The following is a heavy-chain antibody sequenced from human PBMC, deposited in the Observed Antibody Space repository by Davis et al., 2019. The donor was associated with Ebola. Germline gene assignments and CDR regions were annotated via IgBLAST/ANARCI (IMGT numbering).Heavy chain of an antibody. V-gene: IGHV1-69*13. CDR2: IIALIDTA. D-gene: IGHD3-9*01. CDR3: ANTVRYVDWLLWC. Sequence: SVKVSCKAFGYTFTNYYVHWVRQAPGQGLEWMGGIIALIDTANYAQKFQGRVTITADESTSTAYMELSSLRSEDTAVYYCANTVRYVDWLLWCWGQGTQVTVSS. J-gene: IGHJ4*02. CDR1: GYTFTNYY.